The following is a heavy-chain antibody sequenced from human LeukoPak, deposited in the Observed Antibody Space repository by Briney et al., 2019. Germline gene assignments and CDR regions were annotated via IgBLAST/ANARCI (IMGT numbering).Heavy chain of an antibody. V-gene: IGHV3-9*01. CDR3: AKDYGYDSSGYLDY. D-gene: IGHD3-22*01. J-gene: IGHJ4*02. CDR2: ISWNSGSI. CDR1: GFTFDDYA. Sequence: PGGSLRLSCAASGFTFDDYAMHWVRQAPGKGLEWVSGISWNSGSIGYADSVKGRFTISRDNAKNSLYLQMNSLRAEDTALYYCAKDYGYDSSGYLDYWGQGTLVTVSS.